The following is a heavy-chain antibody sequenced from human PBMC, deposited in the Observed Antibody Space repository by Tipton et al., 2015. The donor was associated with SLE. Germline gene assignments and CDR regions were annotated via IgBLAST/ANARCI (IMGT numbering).Heavy chain of an antibody. CDR2: IHFPGRT. J-gene: IGHJ6*02. CDR1: GGSISSSSYY. V-gene: IGHV4-61*03. Sequence: TLSLTCTVSGGSISSSSYYWGWIRQPPGKGLEWIGYIHFPGRTNFNPSLKSRVSMSLDTSNRFSLRLTSVTAADTGTYYCARDELVVLSSARWSYYYGMDVWGQGTTVTVSS. CDR3: ARDELVVLSSARWSYYYGMDV. D-gene: IGHD4/OR15-4a*01.